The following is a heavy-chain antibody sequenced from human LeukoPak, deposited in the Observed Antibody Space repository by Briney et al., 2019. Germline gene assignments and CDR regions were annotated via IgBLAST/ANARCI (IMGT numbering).Heavy chain of an antibody. CDR2: IYPGDSDT. CDR3: ARLYGSGSYYNPLGY. V-gene: IGHV5-51*01. CDR1: GYSFTSYW. J-gene: IGHJ4*02. D-gene: IGHD3-10*01. Sequence: GESLKISCKGSGYSFTSYWIDWVRQMPGKGLEWMGIIYPGDSDTRYSPSFQGQVTISADKSISTAYLQWSSLKASDTAMYYCARLYGSGSYYNPLGYWGQGTLVTVSS.